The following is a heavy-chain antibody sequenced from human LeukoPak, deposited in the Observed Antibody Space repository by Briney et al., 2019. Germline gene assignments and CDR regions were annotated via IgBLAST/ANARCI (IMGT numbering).Heavy chain of an antibody. CDR3: ARVSSGWSPFDY. CDR1: GGSFSGYY. D-gene: IGHD6-19*01. V-gene: IGHV4-34*01. J-gene: IGHJ4*02. CDR2: INHSGST. Sequence: SETLSLTCAVYGGSFSGYYWSWIRQPPGKGLEWIGEINHSGSTNYNPSLKSRVTISVDTSKNQFSLKLSSVTAADTAVYYCARVSSGWSPFDYWGQGTLVTVSS.